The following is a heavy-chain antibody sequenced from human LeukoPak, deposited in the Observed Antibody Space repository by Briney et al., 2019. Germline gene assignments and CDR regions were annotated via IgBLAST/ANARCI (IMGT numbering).Heavy chain of an antibody. V-gene: IGHV4-61*08. J-gene: IGHJ4*02. D-gene: IGHD6-19*01. CDR3: ARGSSGWTDY. Sequence: SETLSLTCTVSGGSINNGGYYWSWIRQPPGKGLEWIGYIYYSGSTNYNPSLKSRVTISVDTSRNQFSLKLSSVTAADTAVYYCARGSSGWTDYWGQGTLVTVSS. CDR1: GGSINNGGYY. CDR2: IYYSGST.